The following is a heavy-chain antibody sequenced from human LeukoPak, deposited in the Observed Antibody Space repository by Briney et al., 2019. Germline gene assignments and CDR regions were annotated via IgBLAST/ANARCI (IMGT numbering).Heavy chain of an antibody. CDR3: ARDRVSINALDM. D-gene: IGHD1-14*01. V-gene: IGHV4-59*01. Sequence: SETLSLTCTVSGGSISSYYWSWIRQPPGKGLEWIGYIYTSGSTNYNPSLKSRVTISVDTSKNQFSLKLSSVTAADTALYYWARDRVSINALDMWGQGTMVTVSS. CDR1: GGSISSYY. CDR2: IYTSGST. J-gene: IGHJ3*02.